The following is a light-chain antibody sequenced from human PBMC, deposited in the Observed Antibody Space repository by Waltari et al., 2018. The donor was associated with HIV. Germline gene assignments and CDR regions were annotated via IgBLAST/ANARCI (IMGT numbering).Light chain of an antibody. CDR3: QQYNDWPWFT. CDR1: QSVSSN. Sequence: EIVMTQSPATLSVSPGKTATLSCRASQSVSSNLAWYQRKAGQTPRLLIYSASTRATGIPPRFSGSGSGTRFALTITSVQPEDVAEYYCQQYNDWPWFTFGQGTKLEIK. CDR2: SAS. J-gene: IGKJ2*01. V-gene: IGKV3-15*01.